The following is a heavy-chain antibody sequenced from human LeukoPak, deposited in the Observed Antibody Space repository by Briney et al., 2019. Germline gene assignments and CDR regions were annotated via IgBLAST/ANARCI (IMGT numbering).Heavy chain of an antibody. CDR3: ARPRLIHCGGHPEDAFDI. V-gene: IGHV4-39*01. CDR2: IIYGGST. D-gene: IGHD4-23*01. CDR1: GGSISSITYY. Sequence: SETLSLTCIVSGGSISSITYYWGWIRQPPGKGLEWIGSIIYGGSTYYNPSLKSRVTISVDTSKNQFSLKLSSVTAADTAVYYCARPRLIHCGGHPEDAFDIWGQGTMVTVSS. J-gene: IGHJ3*02.